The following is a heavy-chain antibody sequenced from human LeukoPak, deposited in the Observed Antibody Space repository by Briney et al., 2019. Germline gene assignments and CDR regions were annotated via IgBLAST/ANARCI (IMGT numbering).Heavy chain of an antibody. Sequence: GASVNVSCKASGYTFTSYGISWVRQAPGQGLEWMEWISAYNGNTKYAQKLQGRVTMTTDTSTSTAYMELRSLRSDDTAMYYCARDSADCSGGSCYSAEYFQHWGQGTLVTVSS. D-gene: IGHD2-15*01. CDR2: ISAYNGNT. CDR1: GYTFTSYG. CDR3: ARDSADCSGGSCYSAEYFQH. J-gene: IGHJ1*01. V-gene: IGHV1-18*01.